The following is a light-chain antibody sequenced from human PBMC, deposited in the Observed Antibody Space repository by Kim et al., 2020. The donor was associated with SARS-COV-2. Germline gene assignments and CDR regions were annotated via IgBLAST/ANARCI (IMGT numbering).Light chain of an antibody. Sequence: ALGPTVRITCQGASLRTYFESWYQQKPGQAPLLVIYGKNDRPSGIPDRFSGSRSGNTASLTITGAQAEDEGDYYCNSRDSSGNQHVFGPGTKVTVL. CDR3: NSRDSSGNQHV. CDR2: GKN. J-gene: IGLJ1*01. V-gene: IGLV3-19*01. CDR1: SLRTYF.